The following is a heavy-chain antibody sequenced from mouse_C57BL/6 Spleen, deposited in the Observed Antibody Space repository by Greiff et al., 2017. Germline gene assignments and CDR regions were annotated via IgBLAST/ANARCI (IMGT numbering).Heavy chain of an antibody. CDR3: ARGRYWYFDV. Sequence: QVQLQQSGPGLVQPSQSLSITCTVSGFSLTSYGVHWVRQSPGKGLEWLGVIWSGGSTDYNAAFISRLSISKDKSKSQVFFKMNSLQADDTAIYYCARGRYWYFDVWGTGTTVTVSS. J-gene: IGHJ1*03. CDR2: IWSGGST. V-gene: IGHV2-2*01. CDR1: GFSLTSYG.